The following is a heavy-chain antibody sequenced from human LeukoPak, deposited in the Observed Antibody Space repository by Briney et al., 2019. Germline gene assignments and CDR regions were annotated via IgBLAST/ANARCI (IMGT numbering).Heavy chain of an antibody. D-gene: IGHD6-19*01. CDR3: ARGPSGWYLDFYT. J-gene: IGHJ4*02. Sequence: SVTVSCTASGGTFSSYAISWVRQAPGQGLEWMGGIIPIFGTANYAQKFQGRVTITADESTSTAYMELSSLRSEDTAVYYCARGPSGWYLDFYTWGQGTLVTVSS. V-gene: IGHV1-69*13. CDR1: GGTFSSYA. CDR2: IIPIFGTA.